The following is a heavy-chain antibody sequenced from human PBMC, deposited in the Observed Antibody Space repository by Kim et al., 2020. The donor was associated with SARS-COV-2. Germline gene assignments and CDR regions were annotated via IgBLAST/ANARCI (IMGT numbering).Heavy chain of an antibody. V-gene: IGHV4-39*01. J-gene: IGHJ5*02. D-gene: IGHD2-2*01. CDR1: GGSISSGSYY. CDR2: INYSGNT. CDR3: ARYSSNWDWFGP. Sequence: SETLSLTCIVPGGSISSGSYYWGWIRQPPGKKLEWIGSINYSGNTYYNPSLKSRVTISVDTSKNQFSLKLSSVTAADTAVYYCARYSSNWDWFGPWGQGTLVTVSS.